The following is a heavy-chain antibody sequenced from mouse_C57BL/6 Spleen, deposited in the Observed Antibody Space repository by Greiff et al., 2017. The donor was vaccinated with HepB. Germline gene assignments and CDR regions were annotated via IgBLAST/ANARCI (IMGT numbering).Heavy chain of an antibody. Sequence: EVHLVESGAELVKPGASVKLSCTASGFNIKDYYMHWVKQRTEQGLEWIGRIDPEDGETKYAPKFQGKATITADTSSNTAYLQLSSLTSEDTAVYYCARGYYGSSYRGYAMDYWGQGTSVTVSS. CDR1: GFNIKDYY. V-gene: IGHV14-2*01. J-gene: IGHJ4*01. CDR2: IDPEDGET. CDR3: ARGYYGSSYRGYAMDY. D-gene: IGHD1-1*01.